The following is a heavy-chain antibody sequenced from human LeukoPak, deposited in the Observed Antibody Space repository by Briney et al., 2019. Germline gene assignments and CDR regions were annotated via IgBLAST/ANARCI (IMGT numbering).Heavy chain of an antibody. J-gene: IGHJ4*02. CDR3: AKDHSGSYQGDGY. CDR1: GFTFSSYG. V-gene: IGHV3-30*18. Sequence: GGSLRLSCAASGFTFSSYGMHWVRQAPGKGLEWVAVISYDGSNKYYADSVKGRFTISRDNSKNTPYLQMNSLRAEDTAVYYCAKDHSGSYQGDGYWGQGTLVTVSS. D-gene: IGHD1-26*01. CDR2: ISYDGSNK.